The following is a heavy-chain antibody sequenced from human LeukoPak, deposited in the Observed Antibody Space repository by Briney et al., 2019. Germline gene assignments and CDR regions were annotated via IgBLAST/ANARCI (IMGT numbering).Heavy chain of an antibody. CDR3: AREVQVCSSTSCYPYYGMDV. J-gene: IGHJ6*02. Sequence: ASVKVSCKASGYTFTGYYMHWVRQAPGQGLEWMGWINPNSGGTNYAQKFQGWVTMTRDTSISTAYMELSRLRSDDTAVYYCAREVQVCSSTSCYPYYGMDVWGQGTTVTVSS. CDR1: GYTFTGYY. CDR2: INPNSGGT. V-gene: IGHV1-2*04. D-gene: IGHD2-2*01.